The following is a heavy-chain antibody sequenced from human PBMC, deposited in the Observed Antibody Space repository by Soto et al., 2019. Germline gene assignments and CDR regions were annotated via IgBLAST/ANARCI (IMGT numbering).Heavy chain of an antibody. CDR1: GFTFSSYS. D-gene: IGHD3-10*01. Sequence: SGGSLRLSCAASGFTFSSYSMNWVRQAPGKGLEWVSSISSSSSYIYYADSVKGRFTISRDNAKNSLYLQMNSLRAEDTAVYYCASQYGSGSLNLRSYYYGMDVWGQGTTVTVSS. V-gene: IGHV3-21*01. CDR2: ISSSSSYI. CDR3: ASQYGSGSLNLRSYYYGMDV. J-gene: IGHJ6*02.